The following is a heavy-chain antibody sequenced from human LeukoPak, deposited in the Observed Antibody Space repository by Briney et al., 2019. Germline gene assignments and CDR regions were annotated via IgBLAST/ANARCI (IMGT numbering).Heavy chain of an antibody. D-gene: IGHD2-2*01. CDR2: ISAYNGNT. CDR1: GYTFTSYG. Sequence: ASVKVSCKASGYTFTSYGISWVRQAPGQGLEWKGWISAYNGNTNYAQKLQGRVTMTTDTSTSTAYMELRSLRSDDTAVYYCAREKYCSSTSCYHFDYWGQGTLVTVSS. V-gene: IGHV1-18*01. J-gene: IGHJ4*02. CDR3: AREKYCSSTSCYHFDY.